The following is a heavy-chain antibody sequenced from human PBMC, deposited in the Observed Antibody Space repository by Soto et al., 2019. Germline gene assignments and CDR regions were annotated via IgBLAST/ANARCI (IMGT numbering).Heavy chain of an antibody. V-gene: IGHV4-38-2*02. CDR2: IYRSGST. D-gene: IGHD3-3*01. CDR3: ARDSNYDFWSGYYTNNWFDP. CDR1: GYSIRSGYY. J-gene: IGHJ5*02. Sequence: RSLTCAVSGYSIRSGYYWGWIRQPPGKGLEWIGSIYRSGSTYYNPSLKSRVTISVDTSKNQFSLKLSSVTAADTAVYYCARDSNYDFWSGYYTNNWFDPWGQGTLVTVSS.